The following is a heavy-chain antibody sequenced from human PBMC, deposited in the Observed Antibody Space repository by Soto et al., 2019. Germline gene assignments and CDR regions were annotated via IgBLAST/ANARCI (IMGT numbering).Heavy chain of an antibody. D-gene: IGHD2-21*02. CDR3: AAFVVVTAGEY. CDR2: ITADGIGT. J-gene: IGHJ4*02. Sequence: EVQLVESGGGLVQPGGSLRLSCAASGFTFSSYWMHWVRQTPGKGLVWVGRITADGIGTTYADSVKGRFTISRDNAKNMVYLQMNSLRAEDTAVYYCAAFVVVTAGEYRGQGTLVTVSS. V-gene: IGHV3-74*01. CDR1: GFTFSSYW.